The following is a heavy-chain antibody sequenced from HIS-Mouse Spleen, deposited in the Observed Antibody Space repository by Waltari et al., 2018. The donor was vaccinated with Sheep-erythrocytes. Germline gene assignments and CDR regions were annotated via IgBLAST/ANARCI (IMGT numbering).Heavy chain of an antibody. J-gene: IGHJ4*02. Sequence: QVQLVQSGAEVKKPGSSVKVSCKASGGTFSSYAISWVRQAPGQGLEWMGRIIPILGIANYAQKFQGRVTITADKSTSTAYMELSSLRSEDTAVYYCAQTGATTPHFDYWGQVTLVTVSS. D-gene: IGHD1-26*01. CDR2: IIPILGIA. CDR1: GGTFSSYA. CDR3: AQTGATTPHFDY. V-gene: IGHV1-69*04.